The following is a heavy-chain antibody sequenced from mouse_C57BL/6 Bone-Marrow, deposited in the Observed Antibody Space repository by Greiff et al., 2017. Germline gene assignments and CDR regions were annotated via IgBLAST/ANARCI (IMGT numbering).Heavy chain of an antibody. CDR2: INPNNGGT. J-gene: IGHJ4*01. D-gene: IGHD3-3*01. CDR1: GYTFTDYY. Sequence: EVQLQQSGPELVKPGASVKISCKASGYTFTDYYMNWVKQSHGKSLEWIGDINPNNGGTSYNQKFKGKATLTVDKSSSTAYMELRSLTSEDSAVYYCARGGWDRYYYAMDYWGQGTSVTVSS. CDR3: ARGGWDRYYYAMDY. V-gene: IGHV1-26*01.